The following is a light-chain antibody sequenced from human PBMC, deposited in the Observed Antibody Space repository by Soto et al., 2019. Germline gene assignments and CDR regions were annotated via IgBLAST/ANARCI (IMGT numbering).Light chain of an antibody. CDR2: ESS. Sequence: EIVLTQSPATLSLSPGERATLSCRASQSVDNYLDWYQQKPGQAPRLLIYESSNRATGIPARFSGSGSGTDFSLTISRLEPEDFAVYACQQYGRAPITFGQGTRLEIK. CDR1: QSVDNY. V-gene: IGKV3-11*01. J-gene: IGKJ5*01. CDR3: QQYGRAPIT.